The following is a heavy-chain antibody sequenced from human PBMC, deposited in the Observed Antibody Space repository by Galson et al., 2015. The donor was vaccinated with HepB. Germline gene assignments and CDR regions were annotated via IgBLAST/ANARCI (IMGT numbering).Heavy chain of an antibody. CDR2: IYYSGST. CDR3: ARIMVAAAGCAFDI. D-gene: IGHD6-13*01. CDR1: GGSISSYY. Sequence: LSLTCTVSGGSISSYYWSWIRQPPGKGLEWIGCIYYSGSTNYNPSLKSRVTISVDTSKNQFSLKLSSVTAADTAVYYCARIMVAAAGCAFDIWGQGTMVTVSS. V-gene: IGHV4-59*13. J-gene: IGHJ3*02.